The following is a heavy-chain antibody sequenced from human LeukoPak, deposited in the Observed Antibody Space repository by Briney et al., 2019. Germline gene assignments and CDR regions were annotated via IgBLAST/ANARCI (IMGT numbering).Heavy chain of an antibody. D-gene: IGHD1-26*01. J-gene: IGHJ4*02. V-gene: IGHV3-30*04. CDR1: GFTFSSYA. CDR2: ISYDGINK. Sequence: GTSLRLSCAASGFTFSSYAIHWVRQAPGKGLQWVAVISYDGINKYYADSVKGRFTISRDNSKNTLYLQMNSLRTEDTAVYYCARGESDSGTYSSGDFWGQGTLVTVSS. CDR3: ARGESDSGTYSSGDF.